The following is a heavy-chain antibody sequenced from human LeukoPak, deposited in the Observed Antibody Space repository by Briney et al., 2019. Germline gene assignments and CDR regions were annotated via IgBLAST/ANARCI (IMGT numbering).Heavy chain of an antibody. J-gene: IGHJ3*02. CDR3: ARGWELSI. CDR1: GYTFTGFY. CDR2: INPNSGGT. D-gene: IGHD3-10*01. V-gene: IGHV1-2*02. Sequence: GASVTVSCQTSGYTFTGFYVHWVGQAPGQGLEWMGRINPNSGGTNYAQKFQGRVTMTRDTSISTAYMELSRLRTDDTALYYCARGWELSIWGQGTMVTVSS.